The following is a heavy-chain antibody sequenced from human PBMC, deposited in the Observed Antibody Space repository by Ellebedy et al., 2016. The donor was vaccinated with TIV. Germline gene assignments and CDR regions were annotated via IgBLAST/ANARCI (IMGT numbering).Heavy chain of an antibody. Sequence: PGGSLRLSCSASGFTFSSYALHWVRQAPGKGLEHVSAINADGGSTYFADSVKGRFTISRDNSKNTLYLQMSSLTTEDTAVYYCVKDLSNNGSYIRPFDYWGQGTLVTVSS. CDR1: GFTFSSYA. J-gene: IGHJ4*02. V-gene: IGHV3-64D*06. CDR3: VKDLSNNGSYIRPFDY. D-gene: IGHD1-26*01. CDR2: INADGGST.